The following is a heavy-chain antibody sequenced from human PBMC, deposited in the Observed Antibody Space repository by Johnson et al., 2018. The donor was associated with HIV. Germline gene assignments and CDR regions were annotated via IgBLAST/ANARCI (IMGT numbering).Heavy chain of an antibody. Sequence: YYADSVKGRFTISRDNSKNTLYLQMNSLRAEDTAVYYCASIDAFDIWGQGTMVTVSS. CDR3: ASIDAFDI. V-gene: IGHV3-30*02. J-gene: IGHJ3*02.